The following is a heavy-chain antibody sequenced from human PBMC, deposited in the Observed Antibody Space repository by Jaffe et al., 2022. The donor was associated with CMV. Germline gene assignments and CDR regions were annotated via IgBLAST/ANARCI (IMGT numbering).Heavy chain of an antibody. V-gene: IGHV3-9*01. Sequence: EVQLVESGGGLVQPGRSLRLSCAASGFTFDDYAMHWVRQAPGKGLEWVSGISWNSGSIGYADSVKGRFTISRDNAKNSLYLQMNSLRAEDTALYYCAKDMNPPNRQWLVYPSVYYYGMDVWGQGTTVTVSS. J-gene: IGHJ6*02. CDR1: GFTFDDYA. D-gene: IGHD6-19*01. CDR2: ISWNSGSI. CDR3: AKDMNPPNRQWLVYPSVYYYGMDV.